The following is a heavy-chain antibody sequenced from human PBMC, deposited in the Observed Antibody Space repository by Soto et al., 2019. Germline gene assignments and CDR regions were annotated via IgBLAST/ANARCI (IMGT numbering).Heavy chain of an antibody. V-gene: IGHV3-23*01. D-gene: IGHD6-6*01. Sequence: GESLKISCAASGFTVSSYAMSWVRQAPGKGLEWVSVISGSDDSTYYADSVKGRFTISRDNSKNTLYLQMNSLRAEDTAVYYCAKRSSSPTFDYWGQGTLVTVSS. J-gene: IGHJ4*02. CDR3: AKRSSSPTFDY. CDR1: GFTVSSYA. CDR2: ISGSDDST.